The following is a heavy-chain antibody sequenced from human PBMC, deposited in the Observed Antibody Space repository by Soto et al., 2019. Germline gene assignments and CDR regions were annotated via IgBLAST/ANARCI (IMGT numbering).Heavy chain of an antibody. D-gene: IGHD2-15*01. CDR2: INSDGTTT. J-gene: IGHJ6*01. Sequence: EVQLVESGGGSVQPGGSLRLSCAASGFTFSSYWMHWVRQAPGKGLVWVSRINSDGTTTHYADSVKGRFTISRDNAKDTLFLQMTTLRVEDTATYYCALTKVVVVPASSDYGMDVW. CDR3: ALTKVVVVPASSDYGMDV. CDR1: GFTFSSYW. V-gene: IGHV3-74*01.